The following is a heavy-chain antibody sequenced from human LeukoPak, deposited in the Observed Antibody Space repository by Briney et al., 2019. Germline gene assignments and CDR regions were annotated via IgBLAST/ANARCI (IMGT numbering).Heavy chain of an antibody. Sequence: GRSLRLSCAASGFTFSSYRMNWVRQAPGKVLEWVSYISSSSSTIYYADSVKGRFTISRDNAKNSLYLQMNSLRAEDTAVYYCARADYADYWGQGTLVTVSS. CDR3: ARADYADY. CDR2: ISSSSSTI. V-gene: IGHV3-48*01. D-gene: IGHD4-17*01. J-gene: IGHJ4*02. CDR1: GFTFSSYR.